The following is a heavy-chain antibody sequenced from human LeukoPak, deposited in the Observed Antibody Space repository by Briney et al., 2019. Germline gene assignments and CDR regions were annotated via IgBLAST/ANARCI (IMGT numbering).Heavy chain of an antibody. Sequence: PGGSLRLSCAASGFTFSNYGMHWVRQAPGKGLEWVAGIWYDGSNKYYADSVKGRFTISRDNSKYTIYLQMNSHRVEDPAVYYCAKDRRSSVDYYFDYWGQGTLVTVSS. CDR1: GFTFSNYG. V-gene: IGHV3-33*06. CDR3: AKDRRSSVDYYFDY. CDR2: IWYDGSNK. J-gene: IGHJ4*02. D-gene: IGHD3-22*01.